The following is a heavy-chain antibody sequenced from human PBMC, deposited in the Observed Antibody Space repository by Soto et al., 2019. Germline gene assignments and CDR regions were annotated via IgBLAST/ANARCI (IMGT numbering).Heavy chain of an antibody. CDR2: IYYSGST. CDR1: GGSISSYY. J-gene: IGHJ6*02. CDR3: ARYFDWIYGMDV. D-gene: IGHD3-9*01. V-gene: IGHV4-59*01. Sequence: SETLSLTCTVSGGSISSYYWSWIRQPPGKRLEWIGYIYYSGSTNYNPSLKSRVTISVDTSKNQFSLKLSSVTAADTAVYYCARYFDWIYGMDVWGQGTTVTVSS.